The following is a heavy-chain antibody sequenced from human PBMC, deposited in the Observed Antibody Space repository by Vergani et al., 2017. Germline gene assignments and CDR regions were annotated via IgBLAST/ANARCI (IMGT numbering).Heavy chain of an antibody. CDR3: ARDADYGDYVFDY. J-gene: IGHJ4*02. V-gene: IGHV3-66*02. CDR1: GFTVSSNY. Sequence: EVQLVESGGGLVQPGGSLRLSCAASGFTVSSNYMSWVRQAPGKGLEWVSVIYSGGSTYYADSVKGRFTISRDNSKNTLYLQMNSLRAEDTAVYYCARDADYGDYVFDYWGQGTLVTVSS. D-gene: IGHD4-17*01. CDR2: IYSGGST.